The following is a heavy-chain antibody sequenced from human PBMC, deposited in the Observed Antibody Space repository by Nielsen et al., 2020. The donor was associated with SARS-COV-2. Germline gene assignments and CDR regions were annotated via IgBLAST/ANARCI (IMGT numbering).Heavy chain of an antibody. CDR2: ISSSSSYI. Sequence: WIRQPPGKGLEWVSSISSSSSYIYYADSVKGRFTISRDNAKNSLYLQMNSLRAEDTAVYYCARAGVYDSLTGYTYYFDYWGQGTLVTVSS. CDR3: ARAGVYDSLTGYTYYFDY. J-gene: IGHJ4*02. D-gene: IGHD3-9*01. V-gene: IGHV3-21*01.